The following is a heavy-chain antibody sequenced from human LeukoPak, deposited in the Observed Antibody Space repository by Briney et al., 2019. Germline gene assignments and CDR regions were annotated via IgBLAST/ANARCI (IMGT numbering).Heavy chain of an antibody. Sequence: GASVKVSCKASGYTFTGYYMHWVRQAPGQGLEWMGWINPNSGGTNYAQKFQGRVTMTRDTSISTAYMELSRLRSDDTAVCYCATFIVATIPSNDYWGQGTLVTVSS. CDR2: INPNSGGT. D-gene: IGHD5-12*01. CDR3: ATFIVATIPSNDY. J-gene: IGHJ4*02. CDR1: GYTFTGYY. V-gene: IGHV1-2*02.